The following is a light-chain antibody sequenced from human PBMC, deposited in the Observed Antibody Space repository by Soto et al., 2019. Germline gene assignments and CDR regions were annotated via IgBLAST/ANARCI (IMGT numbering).Light chain of an antibody. J-gene: IGLJ1*01. Sequence: QSAMSQPASVSGSPGHSITISCTGTSSDIGDYNYVSWYQQHPGKAPKLIIYEVSYRPPGVSDRFSGSKSDNTASLTISGLQAEDEAHYSCSSHSSSRTLYVFGTGTKVTVL. CDR2: EVS. V-gene: IGLV2-14*01. CDR3: SSHSSSRTLYV. CDR1: SSDIGDYNY.